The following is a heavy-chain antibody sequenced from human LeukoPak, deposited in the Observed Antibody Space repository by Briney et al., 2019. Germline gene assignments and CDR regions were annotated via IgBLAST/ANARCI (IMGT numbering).Heavy chain of an antibody. CDR3: VREDDTKVPAQRGDWFDP. CDR2: IKQDGSEK. J-gene: IGHJ5*02. V-gene: IGHV3-7*01. CDR1: GFTVSSNY. D-gene: IGHD2-2*01. Sequence: GGSLRLSCAASGFTVSSNYMSWVRQAPGKGLEWVANIKQDGSEKNYVDSVKGRFTISRDNAKDSLYLQMNSLRAEDTAVYYCVREDDTKVPAQRGDWFDPWGQGTLVTVSS.